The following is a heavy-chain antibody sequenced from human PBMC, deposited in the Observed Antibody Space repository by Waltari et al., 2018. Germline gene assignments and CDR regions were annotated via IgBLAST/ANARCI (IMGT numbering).Heavy chain of an antibody. CDR3: AEAGLYVRDYYYDYSMGV. CDR2: ISGSGAAI. CDR1: GFPLSSYA. Sequence: EVQLLESGGGLVQPGGSLRLSCAASGFPLSSYAMIWVRQAPGTGLEWVSSISGSGAAIYYADSVKGRFTISRDNSKNTLYLQMISLRAEDTAVYYCAEAGLYVRDYYYDYSMGVWGQGTTVTVSS. J-gene: IGHJ6*02. D-gene: IGHD3-16*01. V-gene: IGHV3-23*01.